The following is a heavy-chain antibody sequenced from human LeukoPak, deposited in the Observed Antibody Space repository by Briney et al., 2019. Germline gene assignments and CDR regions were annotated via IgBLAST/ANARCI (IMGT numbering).Heavy chain of an antibody. Sequence: PGGFLRLSCAASGFIVGSYYMSWVRQAPGKGLEWVSVLYRGGSTYYADSVKGRFTISRDNSKNTLYLQMNSLRAEDTAVYYSAKDPLTYSSSWYSDYWGQGALVTVSS. CDR2: LYRGGST. J-gene: IGHJ4*02. V-gene: IGHV3-53*01. CDR1: GFIVGSYY. CDR3: AKDPLTYSSSWYSDY. D-gene: IGHD6-13*01.